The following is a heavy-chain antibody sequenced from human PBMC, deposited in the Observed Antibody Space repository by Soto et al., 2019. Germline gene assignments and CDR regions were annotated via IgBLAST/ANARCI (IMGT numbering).Heavy chain of an antibody. CDR2: IIPIFGTA. CDR1: GGTFSSYA. CDR3: ARSLVRITMVRGVIGVAFDI. Sequence: QVQLVQSGAEVKKPGSSVKVSCKVSGGTFSSYAISWVRQAPGQGLEWMGGIIPIFGTANYAQKFQGRVTITADKSTSTAYMELSSLRSEDTAVYYCARSLVRITMVRGVIGVAFDIWGQGTMVTVSS. V-gene: IGHV1-69*06. J-gene: IGHJ3*02. D-gene: IGHD3-10*01.